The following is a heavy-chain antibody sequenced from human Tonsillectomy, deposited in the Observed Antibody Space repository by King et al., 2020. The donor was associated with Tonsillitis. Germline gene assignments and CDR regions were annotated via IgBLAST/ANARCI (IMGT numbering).Heavy chain of an antibody. CDR3: ARGGRGRADD. J-gene: IGHJ4*02. CDR1: GSSFSGYY. D-gene: IGHD3-10*01. V-gene: IGHV4-34*01. CDR2: INHSGNT. Sequence: VQLQQWGAGLLKPSETLSLTCAAYGSSFSGYYWTWIRQPPGKGLEWIGEINHSGNTNYNTSLKSRVTISEDTSKNQCSLKLISVTAADTAVYYCARGGRGRADDWGKGTLVSVSS.